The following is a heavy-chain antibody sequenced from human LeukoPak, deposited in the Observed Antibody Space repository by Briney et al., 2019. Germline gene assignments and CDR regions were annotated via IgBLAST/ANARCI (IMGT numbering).Heavy chain of an antibody. CDR2: INPNSGGT. CDR3: ARETHITMIVVVITREHYYMDV. Sequence: GASVKVSCKASGYTFTGYYMHWVRQAPGQGLEWMGWINPNSGGTNYAQKFQGRVTMTRDTSISTAYMELSRLRSDDTAVYYCARETHITMIVVVITREHYYMDVWGQGTTVTVSS. J-gene: IGHJ6*03. CDR1: GYTFTGYY. D-gene: IGHD3-22*01. V-gene: IGHV1-2*02.